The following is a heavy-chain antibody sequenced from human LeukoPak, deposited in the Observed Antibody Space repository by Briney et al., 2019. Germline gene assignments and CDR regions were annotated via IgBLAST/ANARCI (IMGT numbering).Heavy chain of an antibody. CDR3: ARSGCSSTNCYKEFDY. Sequence: GGSLRLSCAASGFTFSSYAMSWVRQAPGKGLEWVSAISGSGGYTYYADSVKGRFTISRDNSKNTLYLQMNSLRAEDTAVYYCARSGCSSTNCYKEFDYWGQGTLVTVSS. CDR2: ISGSGGYT. CDR1: GFTFSSYA. D-gene: IGHD2-2*02. J-gene: IGHJ4*02. V-gene: IGHV3-23*01.